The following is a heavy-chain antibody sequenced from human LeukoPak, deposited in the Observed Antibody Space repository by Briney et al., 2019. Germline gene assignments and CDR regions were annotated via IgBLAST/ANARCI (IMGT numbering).Heavy chain of an antibody. Sequence: ASVKVSCKASGYTFTSYGISWVRQAPGQGFEWMGWINPNSGGTNYAQKFQGRVTMTRDTSISTAYMELSRLRSDDTAVYYCAREGGHYYDSSGYYSYYFDYWGQGTLVTVSS. J-gene: IGHJ4*02. D-gene: IGHD3-22*01. CDR2: INPNSGGT. CDR3: AREGGHYYDSSGYYSYYFDY. V-gene: IGHV1-2*02. CDR1: GYTFTSYG.